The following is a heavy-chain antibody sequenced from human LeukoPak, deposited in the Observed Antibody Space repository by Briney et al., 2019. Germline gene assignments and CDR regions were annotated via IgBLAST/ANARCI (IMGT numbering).Heavy chain of an antibody. Sequence: PGGSLRLSCAASGFTFTNAWMTWVRQAPGKGLEWSGRIKSKTDGGTTDYAAPMKGRFIISRDDSKNMLYLDMNSLKTEDTAMYYCTTARRYYDSSGFYPFDCWGQGTLVTVSS. J-gene: IGHJ4*02. D-gene: IGHD3-22*01. CDR1: GFTFTNAW. CDR3: TTARRYYDSSGFYPFDC. V-gene: IGHV3-15*01. CDR2: IKSKTDGGTT.